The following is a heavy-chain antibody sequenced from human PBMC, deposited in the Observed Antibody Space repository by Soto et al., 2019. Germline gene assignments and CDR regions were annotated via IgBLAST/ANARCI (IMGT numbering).Heavy chain of an antibody. CDR2: IIPIFGTA. CDR3: ATVGRGYRSVPRFYFEF. Sequence: QVQLVQSGAEVKKPGSSVKVNCKASGGTFSSNAISWVRQAPGQGLEWMGGIIPIFGTAHYAQKFQGRVTITADESTSTASMELSSLKSADTALYYCATVGRGYRSVPRFYFEFWGQGTLVNVSS. D-gene: IGHD5-18*01. CDR1: GGTFSSNA. J-gene: IGHJ4*02. V-gene: IGHV1-69*12.